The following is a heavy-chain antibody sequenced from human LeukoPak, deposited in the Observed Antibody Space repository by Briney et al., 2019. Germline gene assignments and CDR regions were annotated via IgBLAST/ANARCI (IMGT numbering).Heavy chain of an antibody. CDR1: GYTFTSYD. J-gene: IGHJ5*02. CDR3: ARGRPSGYYFRFDP. CDR2: MNPNSGNT. V-gene: IGHV1-8*01. D-gene: IGHD3-3*01. Sequence: ASVKVSCKASGYTFTSYDINWVRQATGQGLEWMGWMNPNSGNTGYAQKFQGRVTMTRNTSISTAYMELSSLRSEDTAVYYCARGRPSGYYFRFDPWGQGTLVTVSS.